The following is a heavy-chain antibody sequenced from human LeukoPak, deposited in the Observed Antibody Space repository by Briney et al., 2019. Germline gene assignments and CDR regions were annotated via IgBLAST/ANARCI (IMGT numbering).Heavy chain of an antibody. D-gene: IGHD3-22*01. Sequence: GESLKISCKGSGYIFTSYWIGWVRQMPGKGLEWMGIIYPGDSDTRYSPSFQGQVTISADKSISTAYLQWSSLKASDTAMYYCAVEHAYYYDSSGYYPTWGQGTLVTVSS. J-gene: IGHJ5*02. V-gene: IGHV5-51*01. CDR1: GYIFTSYW. CDR2: IYPGDSDT. CDR3: AVEHAYYYDSSGYYPT.